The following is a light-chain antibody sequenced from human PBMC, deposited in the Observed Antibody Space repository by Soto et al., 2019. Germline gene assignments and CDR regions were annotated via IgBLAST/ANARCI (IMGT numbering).Light chain of an antibody. CDR3: CSYAGSYTFYV. Sequence: QSVLTQPRSVSGSPGQSVTNSCTGTSSDFGGYNYVSWYQHHPGKAPKLMIYDVSKRPSGVPDRFSGSKSGKTASLTISGLQAEDEADYYCCSYAGSYTFYVFGTGTKVTVL. V-gene: IGLV2-11*01. J-gene: IGLJ1*01. CDR1: SSDFGGYNY. CDR2: DVS.